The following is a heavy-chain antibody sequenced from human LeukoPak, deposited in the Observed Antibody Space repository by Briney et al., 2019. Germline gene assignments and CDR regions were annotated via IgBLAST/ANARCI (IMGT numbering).Heavy chain of an antibody. D-gene: IGHD6-13*01. J-gene: IGHJ4*02. Sequence: SETLSLTCTVSGGSISSSGYYWSWIRQPPGKGLEWIGYIYHSGSTYYNPSLKSRVTISVDRSKNQFSLKLSSVTAADTAVYYCARVSRGISAAPDYWGQGTLVTVSS. CDR3: ARVSRGISAAPDY. CDR2: IYHSGST. V-gene: IGHV4-30-2*01. CDR1: GGSISSSGYY.